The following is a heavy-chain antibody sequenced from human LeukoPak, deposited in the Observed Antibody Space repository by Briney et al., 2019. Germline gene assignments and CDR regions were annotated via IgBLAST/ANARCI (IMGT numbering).Heavy chain of an antibody. J-gene: IGHJ6*03. Sequence: GGSLRLSCAASGFTFSGSAMHWVRQASGKGLEWVGRIRSKANSYATAYAASVKGRFTISRDDSKNTAYLQMNSLKTEDTAVYYCTTGTTLAPYYYYYMDVWGKGTTVTVSS. D-gene: IGHD1-7*01. CDR2: IRSKANSYAT. CDR1: GFTFSGSA. V-gene: IGHV3-73*01. CDR3: TTGTTLAPYYYYYMDV.